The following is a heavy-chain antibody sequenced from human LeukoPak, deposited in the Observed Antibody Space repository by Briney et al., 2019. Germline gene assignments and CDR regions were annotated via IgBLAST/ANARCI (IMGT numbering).Heavy chain of an antibody. D-gene: IGHD3-22*01. CDR3: ATYYYDSSGYYRGDF. CDR1: GGSFSGYY. CDR2: INHSGST. V-gene: IGHV4-34*01. J-gene: IGHJ4*02. Sequence: PSETLSLTCAVYGGSFSGYYWSWIRQPPGKGLEWIGEINHSGSTNYNPSLKSRVTISVDTSKNHFSLKLNSVTAADTAVYFSATYYYDSSGYYRGDFWGQGTVVTVSS.